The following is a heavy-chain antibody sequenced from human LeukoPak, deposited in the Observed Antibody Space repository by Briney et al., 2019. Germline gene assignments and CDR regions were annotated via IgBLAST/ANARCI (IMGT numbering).Heavy chain of an antibody. V-gene: IGHV3-23*01. CDR2: ISGSGRVT. Sequence: GGSLRLSCAASGFTFSSYAMSWVRQAPGKRLEWVSTISGSGRVTYYADSVKGRFTISRDNSKNTLLLQMNSLRAEDTAIYYCANSPQGYSYAYQVDYWGQGTLVTVSS. CDR1: GFTFSSYA. D-gene: IGHD5-18*01. J-gene: IGHJ4*02. CDR3: ANSPQGYSYAYQVDY.